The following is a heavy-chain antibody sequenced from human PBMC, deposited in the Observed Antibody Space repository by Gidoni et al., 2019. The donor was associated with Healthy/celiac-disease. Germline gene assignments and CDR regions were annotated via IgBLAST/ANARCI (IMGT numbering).Heavy chain of an antibody. J-gene: IGHJ6*02. V-gene: IGHV3-21*01. Sequence: EVQLVESGGGLVKPGGSLRLSCAASGFTFSSYSMNWVRQAPGKGLEWVSSISSSSSYIYYADSVKGRFTISRDNAKNSLYLQMNSLRAEDTAVYYCARDLYYYDSSGYLEYYYYYGMDVWGQGTTVTVSS. CDR3: ARDLYYYDSSGYLEYYYYYGMDV. CDR2: ISSSSSYI. D-gene: IGHD3-22*01. CDR1: GFTFSSYS.